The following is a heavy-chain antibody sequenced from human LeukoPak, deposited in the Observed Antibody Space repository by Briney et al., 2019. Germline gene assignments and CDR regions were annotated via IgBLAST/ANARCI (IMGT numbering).Heavy chain of an antibody. CDR3: AKSGIAAAGTYFQH. V-gene: IGHV3-30*18. CDR1: GFTFSSYG. D-gene: IGHD6-13*01. Sequence: PGRSLRLSCAASGFTFSSYGMHWVRQAADKGLVWVAVLSYDGSNKYYADSVKGRFTISRDNSKNTLYLQMNSLRAEDTAVYYCAKSGIAAAGTYFQHWGQGTLVTVSS. CDR2: LSYDGSNK. J-gene: IGHJ1*01.